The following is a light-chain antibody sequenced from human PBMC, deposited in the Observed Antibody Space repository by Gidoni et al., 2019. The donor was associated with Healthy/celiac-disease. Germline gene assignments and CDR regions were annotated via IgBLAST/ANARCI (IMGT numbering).Light chain of an antibody. CDR2: WAS. CDR3: QQYYSTPWT. V-gene: IGKV4-1*01. Sequence: DIVMTQSPDSLAVSRGERATINCKSSQSVLYSSNSKNYLAWYQQKPGQPPKLLIYWASTRESGVPDRFSGSGSGTDFTLTISSLQAEDVAVYYCQQYYSTPWTFGQXTKVEIK. CDR1: QSVLYSSNSKNY. J-gene: IGKJ1*01.